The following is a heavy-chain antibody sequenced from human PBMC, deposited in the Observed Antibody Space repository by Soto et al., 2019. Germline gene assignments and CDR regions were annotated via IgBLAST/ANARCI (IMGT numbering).Heavy chain of an antibody. CDR1: GYTFTSYG. D-gene: IGHD2-2*02. Sequence: GASVKVSCKASGYTFTSYGISWVRQAPGQGLEWMGWISAYNGNTNYAQKLQGRVTMTTDTSTSTAYMELRSLRSDDTAVYYCARDRSCSSTSCYNYYYGMDVWGQGTTVTVSS. J-gene: IGHJ6*02. CDR3: ARDRSCSSTSCYNYYYGMDV. CDR2: ISAYNGNT. V-gene: IGHV1-18*01.